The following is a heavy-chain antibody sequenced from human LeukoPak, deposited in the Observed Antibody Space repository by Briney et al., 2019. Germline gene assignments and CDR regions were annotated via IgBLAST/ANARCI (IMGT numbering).Heavy chain of an antibody. CDR2: ISSTGGTA. V-gene: IGHV3-23*01. Sequence: GGSLRLSCAASGFTFSSFGMSWVRQAPGKGLEWVSAISSTGGTAYYADSVKGRFTISRDNSKNTLYLQMNSLRAEDTAVYYCAKPQRRCSGGSCYVVYFDYWGQGTLVTVSS. CDR1: GFTFSSFG. CDR3: AKPQRRCSGGSCYVVYFDY. J-gene: IGHJ4*02. D-gene: IGHD2-15*01.